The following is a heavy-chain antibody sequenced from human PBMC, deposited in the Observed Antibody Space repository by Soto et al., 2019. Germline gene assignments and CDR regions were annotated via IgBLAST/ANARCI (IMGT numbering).Heavy chain of an antibody. J-gene: IGHJ6*02. CDR2: IKPDGSEK. D-gene: IGHD3-22*01. Sequence: GGSLRLSCAASGFTFSSHWMSWVRQAPGKGLEWVANIKPDGSEKWYVDSVKGRFTISRDNAKNSLYLQMNSLRAEDTAVYYCARGDYYDSSGYLPSPYYYYYGMDVWGQGTMVTVSS. CDR3: ARGDYYDSSGYLPSPYYYYYGMDV. V-gene: IGHV3-7*04. CDR1: GFTFSSHW.